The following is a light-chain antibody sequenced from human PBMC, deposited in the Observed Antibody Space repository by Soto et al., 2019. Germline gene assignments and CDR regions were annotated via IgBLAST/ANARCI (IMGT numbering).Light chain of an antibody. CDR2: ASS. CDR3: QQVDSYPRT. Sequence: GDRVTVTCRASQGIGTYLVWYQQKSGKAPTVMIYASSTLQTGVPSRFSGSGSGTDCSLTISSLHPEDVATYYCQQVDSYPRTFGQGTKVDI. J-gene: IGKJ1*01. V-gene: IGKV1-9*01. CDR1: QGIGTY.